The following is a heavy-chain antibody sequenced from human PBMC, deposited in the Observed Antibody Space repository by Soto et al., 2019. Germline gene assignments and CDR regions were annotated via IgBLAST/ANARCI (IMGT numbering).Heavy chain of an antibody. J-gene: IGHJ4*02. CDR1: GFTFSPYA. V-gene: IGHV3-30*09. CDR3: GRARLDTTAIDY. CDR2: ISYDGNNK. Sequence: QVQLVESGGGVVQPGRSLRLSCAASGFTFSPYAMHWVRQAPGKGLEWVAVISYDGNNKNYADSVKGRLAISRDNSRNTLYLQMNSLRAEDTAVYYWGRARLDTTAIDYWGQGTLVTVSS. D-gene: IGHD1-1*01.